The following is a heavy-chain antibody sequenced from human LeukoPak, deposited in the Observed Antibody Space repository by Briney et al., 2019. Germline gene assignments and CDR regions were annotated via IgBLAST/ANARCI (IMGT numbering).Heavy chain of an antibody. CDR3: ARDLGGNVLDI. Sequence: ASVKVSCKTSGYPFTANYMHWVRQAPGQGLESMGWINSNSGGTNYAQKFHGRVTMTRDSSISTAYMELSGLRSDDTAVYYCARDLGGNVLDIWGQGTLVTVSS. CDR2: INSNSGGT. D-gene: IGHD3-16*01. J-gene: IGHJ3*02. CDR1: GYPFTANY. V-gene: IGHV1-2*02.